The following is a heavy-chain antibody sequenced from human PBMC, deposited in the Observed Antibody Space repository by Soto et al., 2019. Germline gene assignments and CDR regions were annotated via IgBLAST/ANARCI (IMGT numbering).Heavy chain of an antibody. J-gene: IGHJ6*02. CDR1: GGTFSSYA. D-gene: IGHD4-17*01. V-gene: IGHV1-69*13. Sequence: GASVKVSCKASGGTFSSYAISWVRQAPGQGLEWMGGIIPIFGTANYAQKFQGRVTITADESTSTAYMELSSLRSEDTAVYYCASGPTPPYYYGMDGWGQGTTVTVSS. CDR3: ASGPTPPYYYGMDG. CDR2: IIPIFGTA.